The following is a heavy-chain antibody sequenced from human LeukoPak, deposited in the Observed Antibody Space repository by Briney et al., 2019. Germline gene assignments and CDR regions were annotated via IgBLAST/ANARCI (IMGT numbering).Heavy chain of an antibody. CDR3: ARILEKVGWIYDAFYI. D-gene: IGHD6-19*01. V-gene: IGHV1-69*01. Sequence: ASVKVSCKASGGTFSSYAISWVRQAPGRGLEWMGGIIPIFGTANYAQKFQGRVTITADESTSTAYMELSSLRSEDTAVYYCARILEKVGWIYDAFYIWGQGTMVTVSS. J-gene: IGHJ3*02. CDR2: IIPIFGTA. CDR1: GGTFSSYA.